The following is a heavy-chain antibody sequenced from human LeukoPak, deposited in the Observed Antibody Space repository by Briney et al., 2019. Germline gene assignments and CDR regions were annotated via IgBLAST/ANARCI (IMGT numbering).Heavy chain of an antibody. CDR1: GYTLTGLS. CDR2: FDPEDGET. Sequence: ASVKVSCKVSGYTLTGLSMHWVRQAPGKGLEWMGGFDPEDGETIYAQKFQGRVTMTEDTSTDTAYMELSSLRSEDTAVYYCATEGWEQQRRAFDIWGQGTMVTVSS. J-gene: IGHJ3*02. CDR3: ATEGWEQQRRAFDI. D-gene: IGHD6-13*01. V-gene: IGHV1-24*01.